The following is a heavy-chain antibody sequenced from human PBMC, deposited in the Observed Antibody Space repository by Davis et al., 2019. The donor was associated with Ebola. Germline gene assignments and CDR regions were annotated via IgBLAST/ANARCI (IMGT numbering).Heavy chain of an antibody. Sequence: GESLKISCAASGFTFSSYSMNWVRQAPGKGLEWVSSISSSSSYIYYADSVKGRFTISRDNAKNSLYLQMNSLRAEDTAVYYCARDLRGWGSSYYYYYGMDVWGQGTTVTVSS. CDR3: ARDLRGWGSSYYYYYGMDV. J-gene: IGHJ6*02. V-gene: IGHV3-21*01. D-gene: IGHD7-27*01. CDR1: GFTFSSYS. CDR2: ISSSSSYI.